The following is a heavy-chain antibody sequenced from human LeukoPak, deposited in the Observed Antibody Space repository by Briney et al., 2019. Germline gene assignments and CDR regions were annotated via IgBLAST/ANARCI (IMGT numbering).Heavy chain of an antibody. CDR2: INQDGSTK. CDR3: TRDFAFQQFDY. CDR1: GFSFSNSW. V-gene: IGHV3-7*01. Sequence: GGSLRVSCAATGFSFSNSWMTWVRQAPGKGPEWLANINQDGSTKNYVDAVEGRFTISRDNAKNSLYLQMNSLRAEDTAVYYCTRDFAFQQFDYWGQGTLVTVSS. J-gene: IGHJ4*02. D-gene: IGHD1/OR15-1a*01.